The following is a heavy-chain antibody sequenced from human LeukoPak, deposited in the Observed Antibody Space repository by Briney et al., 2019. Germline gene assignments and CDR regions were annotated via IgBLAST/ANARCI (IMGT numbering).Heavy chain of an antibody. D-gene: IGHD2-15*01. V-gene: IGHV4-39*07. Sequence: PSETLSLTCTVSGGSISSRNYDWAWIRQPTGKGLEWIGSIYYTGSTYYNPSLKSRVTMSVDTSKSQFSLKLNSVTAADTAVYYCARVGGGNYYYYGMDVWGQGTTVTVSS. CDR2: IYYTGST. CDR3: ARVGGGNYYYYGMDV. CDR1: GGSISSRNYD. J-gene: IGHJ6*02.